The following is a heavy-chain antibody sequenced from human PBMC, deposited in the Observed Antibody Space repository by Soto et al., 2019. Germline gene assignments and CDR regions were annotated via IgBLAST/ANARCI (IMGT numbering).Heavy chain of an antibody. CDR2: IYSGGNT. CDR1: GVTVSTNY. Sequence: GGSLRLSCAASGVTVSTNYVSWVRQAPGKGLEWVSVIYSGGNTYYADSVKGRFTISRDSSKNTVDLQMNSLRAEDTAVYFCARASGSRAFDYWGQGTLVTVSS. J-gene: IGHJ4*02. V-gene: IGHV3-53*01. D-gene: IGHD1-26*01. CDR3: ARASGSRAFDY.